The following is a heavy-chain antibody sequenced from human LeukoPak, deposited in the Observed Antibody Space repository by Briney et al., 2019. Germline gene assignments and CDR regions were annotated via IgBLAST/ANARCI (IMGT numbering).Heavy chain of an antibody. D-gene: IGHD3-22*01. Sequence: SETLSLTCTVSGGSISSSSYYWGWIRQPPGKGLEWIGSIYYSGSTYYNPSLKSRVTISVDTSKNQFSLKLSSVTAADTAVYYCARDKDYYDSSGYYYGYAFDIWGQGTMVTVSS. CDR3: ARDKDYYDSSGYYYGYAFDI. V-gene: IGHV4-39*07. CDR2: IYYSGST. CDR1: GGSISSSSYY. J-gene: IGHJ3*02.